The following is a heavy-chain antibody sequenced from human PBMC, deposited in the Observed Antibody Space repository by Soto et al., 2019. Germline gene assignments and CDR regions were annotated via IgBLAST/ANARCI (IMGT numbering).Heavy chain of an antibody. D-gene: IGHD7-27*01. CDR2: IYYSGST. V-gene: IGHV4-39*07. J-gene: IGHJ3*02. Sequence: SETLSLTCTVSGGSISSSSYYWGWIRQPPGKGLEWIGNIYYSGSTYYNPSLKSRVTISVDTSKNQFSLKLSSVTAADTAVYYCAREGKLGFDAFDIWGQGTMVTVSS. CDR1: GGSISSSSYY. CDR3: AREGKLGFDAFDI.